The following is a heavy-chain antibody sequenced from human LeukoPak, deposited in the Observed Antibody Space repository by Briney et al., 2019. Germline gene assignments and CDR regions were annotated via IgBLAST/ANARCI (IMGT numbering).Heavy chain of an antibody. Sequence: GASVKVSCKASGYTFTSYDINWMRQATGQGLEWMGWMNPNSGNTGYAQKFQGRVTITRNTSISTAYMELSSLRSEDTAVYYCARGSNYYGSALGYWGQGTLVTVSS. CDR2: MNPNSGNT. CDR3: ARGSNYYGSALGY. V-gene: IGHV1-8*03. CDR1: GYTFTSYD. D-gene: IGHD3-10*01. J-gene: IGHJ4*02.